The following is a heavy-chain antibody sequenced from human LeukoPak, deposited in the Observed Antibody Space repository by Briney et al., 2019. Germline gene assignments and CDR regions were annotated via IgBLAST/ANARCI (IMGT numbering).Heavy chain of an antibody. CDR3: TTTRDICYLNY. D-gene: IGHD2-2*01. V-gene: IGHV3-15*07. J-gene: IGHJ4*02. CDR1: GFTFSNAW. CDR2: IKSKANGETT. Sequence: GGSLRLSCAASGFTFSNAWMNWVRQAPGKGLEWVGRIKSKANGETTDYAAPVKGRFTISRDDSKDTLYLQMNSLKTEDTAMYYCTTTRDICYLNYWGQGTLATVSS.